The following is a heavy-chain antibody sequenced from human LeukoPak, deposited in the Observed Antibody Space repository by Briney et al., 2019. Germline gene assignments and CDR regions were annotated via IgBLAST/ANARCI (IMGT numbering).Heavy chain of an antibody. V-gene: IGHV3-33*06. CDR3: VKGLNWYFDL. Sequence: GGSLRLSCAASGFSFSDYGVHWVRQAPGKGLEWVAVIWYDGSIKYYADPVKGRFTISRDNSRNTVYLQMNSLRAEDTAVYYCVKGLNWYFDLWGRGTLVTVSS. CDR2: IWYDGSIK. CDR1: GFSFSDYG. J-gene: IGHJ2*01.